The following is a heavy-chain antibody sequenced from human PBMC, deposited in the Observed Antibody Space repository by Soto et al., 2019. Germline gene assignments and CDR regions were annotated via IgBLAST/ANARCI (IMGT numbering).Heavy chain of an antibody. CDR3: ARGPKLYSSGWYFPPYYFDY. V-gene: IGHV1-8*01. CDR2: MNPNSGNT. D-gene: IGHD6-19*01. J-gene: IGHJ4*02. CDR1: GYTFTSYD. Sequence: ASVKVSCKASGYTFTSYDINWVRQASGQGLEWMGWMNPNSGNTGYAQKFQGRVTMTRNTSISTAYMELSSLRSEDTAVYYCARGPKLYSSGWYFPPYYFDYWGQATLVTVSS.